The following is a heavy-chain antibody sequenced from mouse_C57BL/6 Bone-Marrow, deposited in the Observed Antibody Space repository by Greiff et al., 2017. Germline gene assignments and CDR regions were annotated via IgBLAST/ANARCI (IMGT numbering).Heavy chain of an antibody. V-gene: IGHV1-69*01. CDR2: IDPSDSYT. Sequence: VQLQQPGAELVMPGASVKLSCKASGYTFTSYWMHWVKQRPGQGLEWIGEIDPSDSYTNYNQKFKGKSTLTVDKSSSTAYMQLSSLTSEDSAVYYCARSAYSPFAYWGQGTLVTVSA. CDR3: ARSAYSPFAY. CDR1: GYTFTSYW. D-gene: IGHD2-10*01. J-gene: IGHJ3*01.